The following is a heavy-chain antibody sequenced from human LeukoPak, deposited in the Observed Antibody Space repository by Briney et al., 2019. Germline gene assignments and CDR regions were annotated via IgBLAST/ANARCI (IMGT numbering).Heavy chain of an antibody. V-gene: IGHV3-7*01. J-gene: IGHJ4*02. CDR2: IKEDGSEE. CDR3: VKVSIAVAGSDY. D-gene: IGHD6-13*01. CDR1: GFIFSNYW. Sequence: PGGSLRLSCAASGFIFSNYWMTWVRQAPGKGLEWVANIKEDGSEEYYLDSVSGRFTISRDNAKNSLYLQMNSLRAEDTAVYYCVKVSIAVAGSDYWGQGTLVTVSS.